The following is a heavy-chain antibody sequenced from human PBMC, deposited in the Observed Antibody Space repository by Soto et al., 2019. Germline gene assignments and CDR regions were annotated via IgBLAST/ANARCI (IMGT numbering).Heavy chain of an antibody. CDR2: IYYSGST. J-gene: IGHJ4*02. CDR3: VSGYYHDY. D-gene: IGHD3-22*01. Sequence: SETLSLTCTASGDSISDFYWSWIRQPPGKGLEWIGYIYYSGSTNTNPSLKSRVTISADTSKKQFSLKMTSMTAADTAMYYCVSGYYHDYWGQGTLVTV. CDR1: GDSISDFY. V-gene: IGHV4-59*01.